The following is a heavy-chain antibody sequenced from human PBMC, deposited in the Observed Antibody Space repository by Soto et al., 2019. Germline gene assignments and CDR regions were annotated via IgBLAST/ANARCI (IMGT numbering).Heavy chain of an antibody. V-gene: IGHV1-2*02. CDR2: INPNSGGT. Sequence: ALVKVSCKASGYTFTGYYMHWVRQAPGQGLEWMGWINPNSGGTNYAQKFQGRVTMTRDTSISTAYMELSRLRSDDTAVYYCAREVEVPVVVIAGWFDPWGQGTLVTVSS. CDR1: GYTFTGYY. J-gene: IGHJ5*02. D-gene: IGHD2-15*01. CDR3: AREVEVPVVVIAGWFDP.